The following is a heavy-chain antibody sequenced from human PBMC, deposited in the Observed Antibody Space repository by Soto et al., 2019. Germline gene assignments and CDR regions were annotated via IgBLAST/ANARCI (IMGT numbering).Heavy chain of an antibody. D-gene: IGHD2-2*01. CDR2: IKSKTDGGTT. V-gene: IGHV3-15*01. CDR1: GFTFSNAW. Sequence: GGSLRLSCAASGFTFSNAWMSWVRQAPGKGLEWVGRIKSKTDGGTTDYAAPVKGRFTISRDDSKNTLYLQMNSLKTEDTAVYYCTTAGVVPAAIYYYYYMDVWGKGTTVTVSS. CDR3: TTAGVVPAAIYYYYYMDV. J-gene: IGHJ6*03.